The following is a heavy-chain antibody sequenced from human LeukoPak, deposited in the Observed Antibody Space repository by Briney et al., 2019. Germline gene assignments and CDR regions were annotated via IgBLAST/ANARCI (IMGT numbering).Heavy chain of an antibody. Sequence: GGSLRLSCAASGFTFSSYSMNWVRQAPGKGLEWVSSIDTSTTYMTYADSVKGRFTISRDNARNSLYLQMNSLRAEDTAVYFCARGGGLDVWGQGATVTVSS. V-gene: IGHV3-21*01. CDR2: IDTSTTYM. D-gene: IGHD3-16*01. J-gene: IGHJ6*02. CDR3: ARGGGLDV. CDR1: GFTFSSYS.